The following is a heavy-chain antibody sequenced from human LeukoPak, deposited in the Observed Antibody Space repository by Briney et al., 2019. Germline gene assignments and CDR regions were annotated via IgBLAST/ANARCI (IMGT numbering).Heavy chain of an antibody. D-gene: IGHD3-3*01. Sequence: ASVKVSCKASGYTFTSYGISWVRHAPGQGLEWMVWIIPNLGITNYAQKFQGRVTITADKSTSTAYMELSSLRSEDTAVYYCASGYYDFFYGMDVWGQGTTVTVSS. J-gene: IGHJ6*02. V-gene: IGHV1-69*10. CDR3: ASGYYDFFYGMDV. CDR1: GYTFTSYG. CDR2: IIPNLGIT.